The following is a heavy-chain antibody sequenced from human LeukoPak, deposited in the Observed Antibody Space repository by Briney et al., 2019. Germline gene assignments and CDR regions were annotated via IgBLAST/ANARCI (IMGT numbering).Heavy chain of an antibody. V-gene: IGHV5-51*01. CDR3: ARREGRWHLDY. D-gene: IGHD6-13*01. CDR1: GYNFTNYW. Sequence: HGESLKISCKGSGYNFTNYWIGWVRQMPGKGLEWMGIIYPGDSDTRYSPSFQGQVTISADKSISTAYLQWSSLKASDTALYYCARREGRWHLDYWGQGTLVTVSS. J-gene: IGHJ4*02. CDR2: IYPGDSDT.